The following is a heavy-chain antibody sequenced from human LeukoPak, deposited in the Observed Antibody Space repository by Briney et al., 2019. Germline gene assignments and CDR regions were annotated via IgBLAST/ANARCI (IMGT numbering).Heavy chain of an antibody. Sequence: SETLSLTCAVSGYSISSGYYWGWIRQPPGKGLEWIGSIYHSGSTYYNPSLKSRVTISVDTSKNQFSLKLSSVTAADTAVYYCARHRNLDTAHYMDVWGKGTTVTVSS. CDR2: IYHSGST. V-gene: IGHV4-38-2*01. CDR3: ARHRNLDTAHYMDV. D-gene: IGHD5-18*01. J-gene: IGHJ6*03. CDR1: GYSISSGYY.